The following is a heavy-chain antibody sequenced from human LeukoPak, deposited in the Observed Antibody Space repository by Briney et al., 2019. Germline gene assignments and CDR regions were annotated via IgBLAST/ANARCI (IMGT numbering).Heavy chain of an antibody. D-gene: IGHD6-13*01. V-gene: IGHV3-21*01. CDR3: AISDMAAAGIDY. J-gene: IGHJ4*02. CDR1: GFTFSRYS. Sequence: GGSLRLSCAASGFTFSRYSMNWVRQAPGKGLEWVSSITSSSSYIYYADSVKGRFTVSRDNAKNSLYLQMNSLRAKDTAVYYCAISDMAAAGIDYWGQGTLVTVSS. CDR2: ITSSSSYI.